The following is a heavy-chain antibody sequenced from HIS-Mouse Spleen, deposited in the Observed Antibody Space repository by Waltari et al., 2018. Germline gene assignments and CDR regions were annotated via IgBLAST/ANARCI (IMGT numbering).Heavy chain of an antibody. D-gene: IGHD6-13*01. CDR2: IYYSGST. CDR3: AREIPYSSSWYDWYFDL. V-gene: IGHV4-39*07. Sequence: QLQLQESGPGLVKPSETLSLTCTVSGGSISRSRSYWRWIRQPPGKGLEWIGSIYYSGSTYYNPSLKSRVTISVDTSKNQFSLKLSSVTAADTAVYYCAREIPYSSSWYDWYFDLWGRGTLVTVSS. J-gene: IGHJ2*01. CDR1: GGSISRSRSY.